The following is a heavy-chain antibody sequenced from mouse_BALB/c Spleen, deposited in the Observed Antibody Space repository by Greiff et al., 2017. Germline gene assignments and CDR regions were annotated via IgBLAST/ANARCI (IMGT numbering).Heavy chain of an antibody. D-gene: IGHD2-3*01. CDR2: IRSKSNNYAT. CDR1: GFTFNTYA. J-gene: IGHJ4*01. V-gene: IGHV10-3*03. CDR3: VRDGDGYYGAMDY. Sequence: DVKLVESGGGLVQPKGSLKLSCAASGFTFNTYAMHWVCQAPGKGLEWVARIRSKSNNYATYYADSVKDRFTISRDDSQSMLYLQMNNLKTEDTAMYYCVRDGDGYYGAMDYWGQGTSVTVSS.